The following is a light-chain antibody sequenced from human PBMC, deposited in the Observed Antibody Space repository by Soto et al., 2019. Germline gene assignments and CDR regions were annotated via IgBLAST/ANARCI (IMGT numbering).Light chain of an antibody. J-gene: IGKJ5*01. CDR2: ASS. CDR1: QPISKN. Sequence: DIPMTQSPSSLSASVGDRVTITCRASQPISKNLNWYQQRPGKPPNLLIYASSSLQRGVPPRFSGGGSGTEFTLTITSLQPEDFATYYCQQTDSTPITFGQGTRLEIK. CDR3: QQTDSTPIT. V-gene: IGKV1-39*01.